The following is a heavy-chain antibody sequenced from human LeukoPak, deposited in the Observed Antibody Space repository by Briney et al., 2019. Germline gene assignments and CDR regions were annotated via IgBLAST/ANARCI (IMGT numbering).Heavy chain of an antibody. J-gene: IGHJ4*02. CDR2: IKQDGSEK. CDR1: GFTFSSYW. CDR3: ARDDVAPVNDFWSDY. V-gene: IGHV3-7*01. Sequence: GGSLRLSCAASGFTFSSYWMSWVRQAPGKGLEWVANIKQDGSEKYYVDSVKGRFTISRDNAKNSLYLQMNSLRAEDTAVYYCARDDVAPVNDFWSDYWGQGTLVTVSS. D-gene: IGHD3-3*01.